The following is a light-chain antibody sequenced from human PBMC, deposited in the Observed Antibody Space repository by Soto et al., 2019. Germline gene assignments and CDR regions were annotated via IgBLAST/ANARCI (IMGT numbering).Light chain of an antibody. Sequence: QSVLAQPRSVSGSPGQSVTISCTGTSSDVGGYSHVSWYQQHPGKAPKIMIYDVTKRPSGVPDRFSGSKSGNTASLTISGLQAEDEADYYCCSYAGSYTFYVFGTGTKVTVL. CDR1: SSDVGGYSH. CDR3: CSYAGSYTFYV. CDR2: DVT. J-gene: IGLJ1*01. V-gene: IGLV2-11*01.